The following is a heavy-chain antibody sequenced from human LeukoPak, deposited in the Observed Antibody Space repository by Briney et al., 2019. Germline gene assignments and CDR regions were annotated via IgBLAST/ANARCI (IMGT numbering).Heavy chain of an antibody. Sequence: SETLSLTCAVYGGSFSGYYWSWIRQPPGKGLEWIGEINHSRSTNYNPSLKSRVTISVDTSKNQFSLKLSSVTAADTAVYYCAREAVDSSGYYYGYFDYWGQGTLVTVSS. V-gene: IGHV4-34*01. J-gene: IGHJ4*02. CDR1: GGSFSGYY. CDR3: AREAVDSSGYYYGYFDY. CDR2: INHSRST. D-gene: IGHD3-22*01.